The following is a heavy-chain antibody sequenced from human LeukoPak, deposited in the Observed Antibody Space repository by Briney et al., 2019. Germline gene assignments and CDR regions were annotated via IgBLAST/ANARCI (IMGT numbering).Heavy chain of an antibody. CDR1: GFTFSSYA. Sequence: PGGSLRLSCAASGFTFSSYAMSWVRQAPGKGLEWVANIKQDGSEKYYVDSVKGRFTISRDNAKNSLYLQMNSLRAEDTAVYYCARRNWNYVSWFDPWGQGTLVTVSS. CDR3: ARRNWNYVSWFDP. J-gene: IGHJ5*02. D-gene: IGHD1-7*01. CDR2: IKQDGSEK. V-gene: IGHV3-7*01.